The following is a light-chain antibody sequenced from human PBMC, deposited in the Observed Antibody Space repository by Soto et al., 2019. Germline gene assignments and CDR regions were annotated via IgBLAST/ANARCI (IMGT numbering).Light chain of an antibody. CDR3: QQYGDSPIT. Sequence: EIVLPQAPGTLSLSPGERATLYCRASQSIRDNYLAWYQQRPGQSPRLLISGASNRATGIPDRFSGSGSATDFTLTISRLEPEDFALYYCQQYGDSPITFGQGTRLKIK. V-gene: IGKV3-20*01. J-gene: IGKJ5*01. CDR2: GAS. CDR1: QSIRDNY.